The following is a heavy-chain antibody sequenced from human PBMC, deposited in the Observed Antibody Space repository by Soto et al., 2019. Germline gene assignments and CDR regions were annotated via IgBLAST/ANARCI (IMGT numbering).Heavy chain of an antibody. CDR2: ISGSGGST. Sequence: GGSLRLSCAASGFTFSSYVMSWVRQAPGKGLEWVSAISGSGGSTYYADSVKGRFTISRDNSKNTLYLQMNSLRAEDTAVYYCAIGLDYDSSGYYHFDYWGQGTLVTVS. CDR1: GFTFSSYV. J-gene: IGHJ4*02. V-gene: IGHV3-23*01. CDR3: AIGLDYDSSGYYHFDY. D-gene: IGHD3-22*01.